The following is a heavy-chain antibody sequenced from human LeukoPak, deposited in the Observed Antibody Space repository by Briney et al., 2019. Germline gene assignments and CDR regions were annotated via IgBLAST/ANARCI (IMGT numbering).Heavy chain of an antibody. Sequence: GGSLRLSCAASGFTFSSYWMSWVRQAPGKGLEWAANIKQDGSEKYYVDSVKGRFTISRDNAKNSLYLQMNSLRAEDTAVYYCAREASGYDYSYYYYYMDVWGKGTTVTASS. CDR2: IKQDGSEK. CDR3: AREASGYDYSYYYYYMDV. D-gene: IGHD5-12*01. V-gene: IGHV3-7*01. CDR1: GFTFSSYW. J-gene: IGHJ6*03.